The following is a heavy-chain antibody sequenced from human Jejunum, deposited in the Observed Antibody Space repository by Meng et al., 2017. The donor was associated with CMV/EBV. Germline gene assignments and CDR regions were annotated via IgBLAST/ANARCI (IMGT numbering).Heavy chain of an antibody. J-gene: IGHJ4*02. CDR2: ISGSSDSA. D-gene: IGHD5-18*01. CDR3: AKDGYSYGYYFDS. Sequence: SGFSLNKFAMNWVRQAPGKGLEWGSVISGSSDSAHYADSVNGRLTISRDKSKNTLYLQMNSLRAEDTAIYYCAKDGYSYGYYFDSWGPGTLVTVSS. CDR1: GFSLNKFA. V-gene: IGHV3-23*01.